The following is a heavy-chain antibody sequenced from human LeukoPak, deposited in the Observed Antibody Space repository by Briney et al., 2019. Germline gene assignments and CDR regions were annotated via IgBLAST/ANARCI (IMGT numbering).Heavy chain of an antibody. CDR1: GGTFSSYA. V-gene: IGHV1-69*01. Sequence: SVKVSSKASGGTFSSYAISWVRQAPGQGLEWMGGIIPIFGTANYAQKFQGRVTITADESTSTAYMELSSLRSEDTAVYYCARYCSSTSCYGADYMDVWGKGTTVTVSS. CDR2: IIPIFGTA. CDR3: ARYCSSTSCYGADYMDV. J-gene: IGHJ6*03. D-gene: IGHD2-2*01.